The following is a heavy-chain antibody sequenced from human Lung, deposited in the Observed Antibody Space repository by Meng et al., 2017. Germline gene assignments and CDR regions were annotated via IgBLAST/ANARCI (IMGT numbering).Heavy chain of an antibody. V-gene: IGHV4-34*01. D-gene: IGHD4-11*01. CDR2: INHSGST. J-gene: IGHJ4*02. CDR3: ARGPTTMAHDFDY. CDR1: GGSFSDFY. Sequence: QLNQWRAGLLKPSESRPRTFVGHGGSFSDFYWSWIRQPPGKELEWIGEINHSGSTNYSPSLESRATISVDTSQNNLSLKLSSVTAADSAVYYCARGPTTMAHDFDYWGQGTLVTVSS.